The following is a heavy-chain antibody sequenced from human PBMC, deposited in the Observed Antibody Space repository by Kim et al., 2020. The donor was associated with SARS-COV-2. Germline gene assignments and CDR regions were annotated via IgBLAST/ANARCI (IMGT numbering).Heavy chain of an antibody. CDR1: GFTFNTYA. V-gene: IGHV3-64*01. CDR2: ISSDGRST. D-gene: IGHD1-26*01. CDR3: ATSRETSGWPFDF. Sequence: GGSLRRSCAASGFTFNTYAMHWVRQAPGKGLEYVSTISSDGRSTYYANSVKGRFTISRDNSKNTLYLHMGSLRVEDMAVYYCATSRETSGWPFDFWGQGT. J-gene: IGHJ4*02.